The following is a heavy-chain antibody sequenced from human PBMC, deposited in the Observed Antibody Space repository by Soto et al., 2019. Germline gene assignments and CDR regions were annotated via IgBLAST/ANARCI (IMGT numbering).Heavy chain of an antibody. CDR1: GFTFSNFA. V-gene: IGHV3-23*01. D-gene: IGHD6-19*01. J-gene: IGHJ4*02. Sequence: EVQLLESGGGLGQPGGSLRLSCAASGFTFSNFAMTWVSQAPGKGLEWVSSLSRVGSRTTYADSVKGRFTISRDDSKNTLYLRMSSLRAEDAGVYYCAKDLYIAVAGTTVDWGQGTLVTVSS. CDR2: LSRVGSRT. CDR3: AKDLYIAVAGTTVD.